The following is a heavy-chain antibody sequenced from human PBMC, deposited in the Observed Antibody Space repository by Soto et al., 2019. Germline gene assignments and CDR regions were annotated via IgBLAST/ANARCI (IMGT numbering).Heavy chain of an antibody. Sequence: QVQLQESGPGLVKPSGTLSLTCAVSGGSISSSNWWSWVRQPPGKGLEWIGEIYHSGSTNYNPSLKSRVTISVDKSKNQFSLKLSSVTAADTAVYYCAITAGLTIFGVPRNWFDPWGQGTLVTVSS. CDR2: IYHSGST. V-gene: IGHV4-4*02. D-gene: IGHD3-3*01. CDR1: GGSISSSNW. J-gene: IGHJ5*02. CDR3: AITAGLTIFGVPRNWFDP.